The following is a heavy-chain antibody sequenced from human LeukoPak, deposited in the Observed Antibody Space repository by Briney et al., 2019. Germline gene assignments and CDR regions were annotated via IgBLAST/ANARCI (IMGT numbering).Heavy chain of an antibody. CDR2: MNPNSGNT. V-gene: IGHV1-8*01. D-gene: IGHD3-9*01. CDR1: GYTFTSYD. CDR3: ARGGGGPYDILTGQLDY. J-gene: IGHJ4*02. Sequence: ASVKVSCKASGYTFTSYDIKWVRQDTGQGLEWMGWMNPNSGNTGYAQKFQGRVTMTRNTSISTAYMELSSLRSEDTAVYYCARGGGGPYDILTGQLDYWGQGTLVTVSS.